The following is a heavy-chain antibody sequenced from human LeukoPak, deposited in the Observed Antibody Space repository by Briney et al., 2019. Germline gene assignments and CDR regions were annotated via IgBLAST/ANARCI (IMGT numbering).Heavy chain of an antibody. D-gene: IGHD3-10*01. J-gene: IGHJ4*02. CDR3: ARDSGERGSGSYLIAY. CDR1: GYTFTGYY. V-gene: IGHV1-2*02. Sequence: ASVKVSCKASGYTFTGYYMHWVRQAPGQGLEWMGWINPNSGGTNYAQEFQGRVTMIRDTSISTAYMELSRLRSDDTAVYYCARDSGERGSGSYLIAYWGQGTLVTVSS. CDR2: INPNSGGT.